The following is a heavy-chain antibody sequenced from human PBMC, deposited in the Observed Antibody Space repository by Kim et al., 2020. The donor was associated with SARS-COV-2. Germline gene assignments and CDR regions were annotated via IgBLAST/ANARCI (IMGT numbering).Heavy chain of an antibody. V-gene: IGHV4-59*01. J-gene: IGHJ6*01. Sequence: SETLSLTCTVSGGSISSYYWSWIRQPPGKGLEWIGYIYYSGSTNYNPSLTSRVTISIDTSKNQFSLKLSSVTATDTAVSYCSRARGVGLPAVCYDVDVWG. D-gene: IGHD2-2*01. CDR3: SRARGVGLPAVCYDVDV. CDR2: IYYSGST. CDR1: GGSISSYY.